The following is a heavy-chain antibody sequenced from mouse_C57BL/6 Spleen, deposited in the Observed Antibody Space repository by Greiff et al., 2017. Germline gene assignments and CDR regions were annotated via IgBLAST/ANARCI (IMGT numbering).Heavy chain of an antibody. CDR3: ARGGYDHAMDY. V-gene: IGHV1-80*01. CDR2: IYPGDGDT. Sequence: QVQLKQSGAELVKPGASVKISCKASGYAFSSYWMNWVKQRPGKGLEWIGQIYPGDGDTNYNGKFKGKATLTADKSSSTAYMQLSSLTSEDSAVYFCARGGYDHAMDYWGQGTSVTVSS. CDR1: GYAFSSYW. J-gene: IGHJ4*01. D-gene: IGHD2-2*01.